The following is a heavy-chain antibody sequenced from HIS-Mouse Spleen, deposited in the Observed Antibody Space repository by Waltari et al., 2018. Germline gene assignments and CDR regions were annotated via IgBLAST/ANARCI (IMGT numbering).Heavy chain of an antibody. J-gene: IGHJ2*01. CDR1: GGSIRSSSYY. CDR3: AREIPYSSSWYDWYFDL. V-gene: IGHV4-39*07. D-gene: IGHD6-13*01. CDR2: IYYSGST. Sequence: QLQLQESGPGLVKPSETLSLTCTVSGGSIRSSSYYWGWIRQPPGKGLEWIGGIYYSGSTSYNPSRKSRGTISVDTSKNQFSLKLGAVTAADTAVYYCAREIPYSSSWYDWYFDLWGRGTLVTVSS.